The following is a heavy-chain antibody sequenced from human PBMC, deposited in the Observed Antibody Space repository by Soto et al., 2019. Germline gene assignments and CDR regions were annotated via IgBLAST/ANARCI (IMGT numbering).Heavy chain of an antibody. D-gene: IGHD2-2*01. CDR3: ARRYWSSTSCYDGLLGGWFDP. Sequence: QVQLQESGPGLVKPSQTLSLTCTVSGGSISSGDYYWSWIRQPPGKGLEWIGYIYYSGSTYYNPSLKSRVTRSVHTSKNQVSLKQSAVTAADTAVDYCARRYWSSTSCYDGLLGGWFDPWGQGTLVTVSS. CDR1: GGSISSGDYY. V-gene: IGHV4-30-4*01. J-gene: IGHJ5*02. CDR2: IYYSGST.